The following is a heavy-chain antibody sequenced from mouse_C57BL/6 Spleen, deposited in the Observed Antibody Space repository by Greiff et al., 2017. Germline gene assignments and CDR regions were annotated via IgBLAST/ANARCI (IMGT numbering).Heavy chain of an antibody. CDR3: TREGTGTSAMDY. CDR1: GFTFSSYA. CDR2: ISSGGDYI. Sequence: EVQLVESGEGLVKPGGSLKLSCAASGFTFSSYAMSWVRQTPEKRLEWVAYISSGGDYIYYADTVKGRFTISRDNARNTLYLQMSSLKSEDTAMYYCTREGTGTSAMDYWGQGTSVTVSS. V-gene: IGHV5-9-1*02. J-gene: IGHJ4*01. D-gene: IGHD4-1*01.